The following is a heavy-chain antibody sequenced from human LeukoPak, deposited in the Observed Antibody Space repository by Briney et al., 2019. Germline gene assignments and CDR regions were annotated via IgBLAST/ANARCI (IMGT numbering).Heavy chain of an antibody. CDR2: INPNSGGT. Sequence: DSVKVSCKASGYTFTGYYMHWVRQAPGQGLEWMGRINPNSGGTNYAQKFQGRVTMTRDTSISTAYMELSRLRSDDTAVYYCARDFVVPAAMYYYYYMDVWGKGTTVTVSS. CDR1: GYTFTGYY. J-gene: IGHJ6*03. D-gene: IGHD2-2*01. V-gene: IGHV1-2*06. CDR3: ARDFVVPAAMYYYYYMDV.